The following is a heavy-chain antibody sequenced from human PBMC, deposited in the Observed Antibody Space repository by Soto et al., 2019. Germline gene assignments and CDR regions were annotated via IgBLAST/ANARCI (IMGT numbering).Heavy chain of an antibody. CDR3: ARDQNGSPHFDY. CDR1: GASIRNYY. V-gene: IGHV4-59*01. CDR2: SYYSGST. D-gene: IGHD1-26*01. Sequence: QVHLQESGPGLVKPSETLSLTCTVSGASIRNYYWSWIRQPPGKGLEWIGFSYYSGSTNYNPSLNSRVTMSGDPSKNPFSLKLTSVTAADTAVYYCARDQNGSPHFDYWGQGILVTVSS. J-gene: IGHJ4*02.